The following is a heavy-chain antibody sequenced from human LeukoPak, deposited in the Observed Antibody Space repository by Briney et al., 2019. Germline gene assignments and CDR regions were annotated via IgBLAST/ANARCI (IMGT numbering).Heavy chain of an antibody. CDR1: GFTFSSYA. CDR2: ISGSGGST. D-gene: IGHD6-19*01. V-gene: IGHV3-23*01. J-gene: IGHJ6*03. Sequence: GGSLRLSCAASGFTFSSYAMSWVRQAPGKGLERVSAISGSGGSTYYADSVKGRFTISRDNSKNTLYLQMNSLRAEDTAVYYCAKDKRVSSGVLYYYYYYMDVWGKGTTVTVSS. CDR3: AKDKRVSSGVLYYYYYYMDV.